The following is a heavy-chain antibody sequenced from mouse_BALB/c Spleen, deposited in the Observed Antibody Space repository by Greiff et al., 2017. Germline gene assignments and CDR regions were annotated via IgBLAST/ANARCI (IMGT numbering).Heavy chain of an antibody. V-gene: IGHV14-4*02. CDR1: GFNIKDYY. Sequence: EVQLQQSGAELVRPGASVKLSCTASGFNIKDYYMHWVKQRPEQGLEWIGWIDPENGDTEYAPKFQGKATMTADTSSNTAYLQLSSLTSEDTAVYYCNGGYYFDYWGQGTTLTVSS. CDR2: IDPENGDT. CDR3: NGGYYFDY. J-gene: IGHJ2*01.